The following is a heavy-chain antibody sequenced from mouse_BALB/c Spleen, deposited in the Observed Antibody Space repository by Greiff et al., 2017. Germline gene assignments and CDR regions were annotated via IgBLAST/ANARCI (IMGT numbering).Heavy chain of an antibody. V-gene: IGHV1-5*01. J-gene: IGHJ2*01. CDR3: TRGGYGYAFDY. CDR1: GYTFTSYW. CDR2: IYPGNSDT. D-gene: IGHD2-2*01. Sequence: EVKLQESGTVLARPGASVKMSCKASGYTFTSYWMHWVKQRPGQGLEWIGAIYPGNSDTSYSQKFKGKAKLTAVTSTSTAYMELSSLTNEDSAVYYCTRGGYGYAFDYWGQGTTLTVSS.